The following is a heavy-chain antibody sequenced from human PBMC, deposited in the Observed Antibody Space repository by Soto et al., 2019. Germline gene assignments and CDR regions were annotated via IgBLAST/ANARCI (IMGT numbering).Heavy chain of an antibody. Sequence: QVQLVESGGGVVQPGRSLRLSCAASGFIFSGYAMHWVRQAPGKGLEWVAVISYDGNTKYYADSVKGRFTVSRDNSKNTLYVQMNNLSAEDTAMYSCAKETSAYEIDYWGQGTLVTVSS. D-gene: IGHD5-12*01. J-gene: IGHJ4*02. CDR1: GFIFSGYA. CDR2: ISYDGNTK. V-gene: IGHV3-30-3*01. CDR3: AKETSAYEIDY.